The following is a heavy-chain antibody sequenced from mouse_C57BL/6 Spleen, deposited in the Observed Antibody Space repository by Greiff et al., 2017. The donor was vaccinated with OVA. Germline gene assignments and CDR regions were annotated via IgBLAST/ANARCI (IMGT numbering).Heavy chain of an antibody. Sequence: VKLQESGAELVKPGASVKISCKASGYAFSSYWMNWVKQRPGKGLEWIGQIYPGDGDTNYNGKFKGKATLTADKSSSTAYMQLSSLTSEDSAVYFCARLYYGSSYEGDYWGQGTTLTVSS. J-gene: IGHJ2*01. CDR2: IYPGDGDT. V-gene: IGHV1-80*01. CDR1: GYAFSSYW. D-gene: IGHD1-1*01. CDR3: ARLYYGSSYEGDY.